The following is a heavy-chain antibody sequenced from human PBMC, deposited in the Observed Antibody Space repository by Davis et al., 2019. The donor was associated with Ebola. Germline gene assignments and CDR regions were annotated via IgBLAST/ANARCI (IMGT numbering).Heavy chain of an antibody. CDR1: GFTFSSHA. V-gene: IGHV3-23*01. CDR3: AKFDCSGGSCYSLDY. Sequence: PGGSLRLSCAASGFTFSSHAMSWVRQASGKGLEWVSGISGSGKDTYCADSLKGRFTISRDNSKNTLYLQMNSLRAEDSAVYYCAKFDCSGGSCYSLDYWGQGILVTVSS. CDR2: ISGSGKDT. J-gene: IGHJ4*02. D-gene: IGHD2-15*01.